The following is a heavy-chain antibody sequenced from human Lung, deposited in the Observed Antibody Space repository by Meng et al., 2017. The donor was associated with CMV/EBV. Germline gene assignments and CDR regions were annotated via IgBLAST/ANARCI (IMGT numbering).Heavy chain of an antibody. CDR3: AREHYDDSSGQYYFDY. V-gene: IGHV1-18*01. J-gene: IGHJ4*02. D-gene: IGHD3-22*01. CDR1: YTFTRYG. CDR2: ISGYNGNT. Sequence: YTFTRYGISWVRRAPGQGLEWMGWISGYNGNTNDAQKLQGSSNMTTDTSTSKAYMELRSLRSDDTAVYYCAREHYDDSSGQYYFDYWGQGTLVTVSS.